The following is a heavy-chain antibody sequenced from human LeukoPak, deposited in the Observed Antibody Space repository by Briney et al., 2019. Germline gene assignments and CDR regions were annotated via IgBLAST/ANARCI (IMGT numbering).Heavy chain of an antibody. CDR3: ARTDIVVVPAAMHSYYYYYMDV. D-gene: IGHD2-2*01. V-gene: IGHV3-21*01. CDR1: RFTFSSYS. Sequence: GGSLRLSCAASRFTFSSYSMNWVRQAPGKGLEWVSSISSSSSYIYYADSVKGRFTISRDNAKNSLYLQMNSLRAEDTAVYYCARTDIVVVPAAMHSYYYYYMDVWGKGTTVTVSS. J-gene: IGHJ6*03. CDR2: ISSSSSYI.